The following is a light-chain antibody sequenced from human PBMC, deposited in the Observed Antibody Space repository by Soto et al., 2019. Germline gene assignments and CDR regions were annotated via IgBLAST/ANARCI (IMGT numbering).Light chain of an antibody. Sequence: EIVMTQSPATLSVSPGERATLSCRASQSVSGNLAWYQQKPGQAPRLLIYGASTRATGIPARFSGSGSGTEFTLTISSLQAEDFAVYYCQQYNNWPPWTFGQGTKVEIK. CDR1: QSVSGN. V-gene: IGKV3-15*01. J-gene: IGKJ1*01. CDR2: GAS. CDR3: QQYNNWPPWT.